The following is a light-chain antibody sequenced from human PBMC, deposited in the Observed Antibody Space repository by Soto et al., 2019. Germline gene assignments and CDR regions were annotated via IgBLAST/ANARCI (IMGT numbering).Light chain of an antibody. CDR1: SRDVGAYNY. V-gene: IGLV2-14*01. Sequence: QSVLTQPASVSGSPGQSITISCTGTSRDVGAYNYVSWYQQHPGKAPKLMVYDVTNRPSGVSDRFSGSKSGNTASLTISGLQAEDEADYFCSSQSIITPYVFGSGTKVTVL. CDR2: DVT. J-gene: IGLJ1*01. CDR3: SSQSIITPYV.